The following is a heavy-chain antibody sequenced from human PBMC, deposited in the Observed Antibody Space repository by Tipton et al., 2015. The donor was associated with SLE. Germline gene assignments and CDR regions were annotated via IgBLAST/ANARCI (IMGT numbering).Heavy chain of an antibody. J-gene: IGHJ6*02. CDR1: GGSFSNFY. Sequence: TLSLTCTVSGGSFSNFYWSWIRQPPGKGLEWVGYIHYSGSTIYNPSLKSRVTMSVDTSKNQFSLKIRYVTAADTAMYYCARDGAAMLSPYGMDVWGQGTTVNVSS. CDR2: IHYSGST. CDR3: ARDGAAMLSPYGMDV. V-gene: IGHV4-59*01. D-gene: IGHD2-2*01.